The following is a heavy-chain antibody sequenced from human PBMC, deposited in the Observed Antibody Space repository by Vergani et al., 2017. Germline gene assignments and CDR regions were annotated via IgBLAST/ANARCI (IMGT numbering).Heavy chain of an antibody. V-gene: IGHV3-48*03. Sequence: EVQLVESGGGLVQPGGSLRLSCAASGFTFSSYEMNWVRQAPGKGLEWVSYISSSGSTIYYADSVKGRFTISRGNAKNSLYLQMNSLRAEDTAVYYCARDAGGRGSLDYWGQGTLVTVSS. CDR3: ARDAGGRGSLDY. J-gene: IGHJ4*02. CDR1: GFTFSSYE. D-gene: IGHD3-16*01. CDR2: ISSSGSTI.